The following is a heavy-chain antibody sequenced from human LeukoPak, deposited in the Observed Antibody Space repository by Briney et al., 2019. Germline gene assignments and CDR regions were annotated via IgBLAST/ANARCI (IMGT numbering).Heavy chain of an antibody. V-gene: IGHV3-23*01. CDR3: AKDRYAWTSGYSYNPFDY. Sequence: GGSLRLSCATSGFTFSSYAMSWVRQAPGKGLKWVSVISGSGTSTFYADSVKGRFTISRDNSKKTLYLRMNSLRAEDTAVYYCAKDRYAWTSGYSYNPFDYWGQGTLVTVSS. CDR2: ISGSGTST. CDR1: GFTFSSYA. J-gene: IGHJ4*02. D-gene: IGHD5-18*01.